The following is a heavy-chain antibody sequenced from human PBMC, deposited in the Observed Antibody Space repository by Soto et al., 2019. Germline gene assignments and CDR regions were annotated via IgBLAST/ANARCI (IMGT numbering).Heavy chain of an antibody. CDR1: GFTFSSYG. CDR3: AKSGYSGGPTLYFQH. D-gene: IGHD6-19*01. V-gene: IGHV3-30*18. J-gene: IGHJ1*01. Sequence: QVQVVESGGGVVQPGRSLRLSCAASGFTFSSYGMHWVRQAPGKGLEWVAVISDDGSDKYYLDSVKGRFTISRDNSKNTLYLQMNSLSAEDTAVYYCAKSGYSGGPTLYFQHWGQGTLVTVSS. CDR2: ISDDGSDK.